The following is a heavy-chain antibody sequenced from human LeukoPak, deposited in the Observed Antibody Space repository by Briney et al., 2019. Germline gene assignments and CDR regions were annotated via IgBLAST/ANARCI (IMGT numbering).Heavy chain of an antibody. CDR1: GFTVSSNY. J-gene: IGHJ6*02. D-gene: IGHD2-2*01. CDR2: IYSGGST. CDR3: ARDRFCSSTSCHRYYYGMDV. V-gene: IGHV3-53*04. Sequence: PGGSLRLSCAASGFTVSSNYMSWVRQAPGKGLEWVSVIYSGGSTYYADSVKGRFTISRHNSKNTLYLQMNSLRAEDTAVYYCARDRFCSSTSCHRYYYGMDVWGQGTLVTVSS.